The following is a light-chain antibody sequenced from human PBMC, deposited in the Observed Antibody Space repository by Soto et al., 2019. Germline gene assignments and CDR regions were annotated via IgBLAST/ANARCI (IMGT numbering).Light chain of an antibody. CDR3: QQYGSSPEWT. CDR1: QSVSSSY. Sequence: EIVLTQSAGTLSLSLGERATLSCRASQSVSSSYLAWYQQKPGQAPRLLIYGASSRATGIPDRFSGSGSGTDFTLTISRLEAEDFAVYYCQQYGSSPEWTFGQGTKVDIK. V-gene: IGKV3-20*01. CDR2: GAS. J-gene: IGKJ1*01.